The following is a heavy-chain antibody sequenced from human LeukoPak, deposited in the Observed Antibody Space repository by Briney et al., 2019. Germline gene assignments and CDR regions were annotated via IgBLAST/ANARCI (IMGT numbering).Heavy chain of an antibody. V-gene: IGHV4-38-2*01. Sequence: SETLSLTCDVSGYSISSGYYWGWSRQPPGKGLEWGGSIYHSGSTYYNPSLKSRVTISVDTSKNQFSLKLSSVTAADTAVYDCARVTMVQGPFDYWGQGTLVTVSS. D-gene: IGHD3-10*01. CDR2: IYHSGST. CDR3: ARVTMVQGPFDY. CDR1: GYSISSGYY. J-gene: IGHJ4*02.